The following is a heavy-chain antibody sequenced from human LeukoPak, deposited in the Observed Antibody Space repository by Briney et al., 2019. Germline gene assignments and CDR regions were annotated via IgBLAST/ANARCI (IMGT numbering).Heavy chain of an antibody. CDR1: GFTFSSYG. CDR2: IWYDGGNK. J-gene: IGHJ4*02. Sequence: GGSLRLSCAASGFTFSSYGMHWVRQAPGKGLEWVAVIWYDGGNKYYADSVKGRFTISRDNSKNTLYLQMNSLRAEDTAVYYCAKSLYISSWYYDYWGQGTLVTVSS. D-gene: IGHD6-13*01. V-gene: IGHV3-33*08. CDR3: AKSLYISSWYYDY.